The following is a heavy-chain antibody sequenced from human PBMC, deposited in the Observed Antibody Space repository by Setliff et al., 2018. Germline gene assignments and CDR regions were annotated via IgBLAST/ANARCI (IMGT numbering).Heavy chain of an antibody. CDR3: SRALNY. V-gene: IGHV3-7*01. CDR1: GLTFRSYG. Sequence: GGSLRLSCAASGLTFRSYGFHWVRQAPGKGLEWVASIKPDGSEKYYVDSVKGRFTISRDNAKNSLFLQMDSLRAEDTAVYYCSRALNYWGQGTLVTVSS. CDR2: IKPDGSEK. J-gene: IGHJ4*02.